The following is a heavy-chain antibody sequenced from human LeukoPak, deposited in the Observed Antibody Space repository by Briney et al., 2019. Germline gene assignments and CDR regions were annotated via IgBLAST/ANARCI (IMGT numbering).Heavy chain of an antibody. Sequence: GASVKVSCKASGYTFTGYYMHWVRQAPGQGLEWMGWINPNSGGTNYAQKFQGRVTMTRDTSISTAYMELSRLRSDDTAVYYCARDDACGDTWNWFDPWGQGTLVTVSS. CDR2: INPNSGGT. V-gene: IGHV1-2*02. J-gene: IGHJ5*02. CDR1: GYTFTGYY. CDR3: ARDDACGDTWNWFDP. D-gene: IGHD2-21*02.